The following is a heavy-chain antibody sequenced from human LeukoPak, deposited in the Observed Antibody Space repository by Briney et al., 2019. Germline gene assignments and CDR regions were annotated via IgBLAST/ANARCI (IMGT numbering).Heavy chain of an antibody. V-gene: IGHV5-51*01. CDR1: GYSFTSYW. CDR3: ARLPLGYSGYDWLYFDY. Sequence: GESLKISCKGSGYSFTSYWIGWVRQMPGKGLEWMGIIYPGDSDTRYSPSFQGQVTISADKSISTAYLQWSSLTASDTAMYYCARLPLGYSGYDWLYFDYWGQGTLVTVSS. D-gene: IGHD5-12*01. J-gene: IGHJ4*02. CDR2: IYPGDSDT.